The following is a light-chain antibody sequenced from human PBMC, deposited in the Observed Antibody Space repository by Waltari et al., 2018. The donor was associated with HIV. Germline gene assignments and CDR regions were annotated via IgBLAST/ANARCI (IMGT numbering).Light chain of an antibody. Sequence: SYVLTQAPSVSVAPGQTARITCGGNNIGRKSVHWYQQKSGQAPVLVVYDDSDRPSGIPGRFSGSNSGNTATLTLSRVEAGDEADYYCQVWDGSSEQPGPVFGGGTQLTVL. CDR1: NIGRKS. J-gene: IGLJ7*01. CDR2: DDS. CDR3: QVWDGSSEQPGPV. V-gene: IGLV3-21*02.